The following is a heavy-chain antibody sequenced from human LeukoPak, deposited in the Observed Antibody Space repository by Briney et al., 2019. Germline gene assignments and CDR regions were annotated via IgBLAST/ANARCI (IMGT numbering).Heavy chain of an antibody. CDR2: IYYSGST. Sequence: SETLSLTCTVSGGSISSYYWSWIRQPPGKGLEWIGYIYYSGSTNCNPSLKGRVTISVDTSKNQFSLKLSSVTAADTAVYYCARNYYYYMDVWGKGTTVTISS. CDR1: GGSISSYY. CDR3: ARNYYYYMDV. J-gene: IGHJ6*03. V-gene: IGHV4-59*01.